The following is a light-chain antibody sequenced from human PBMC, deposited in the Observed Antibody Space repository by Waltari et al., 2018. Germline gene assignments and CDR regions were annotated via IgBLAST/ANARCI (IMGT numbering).Light chain of an antibody. V-gene: IGKV1-39*01. Sequence: IQMTQSPPALSASVGDRVALPCRASQSISDYLHWYQQKPGKAPRVLIYTASSLQRGVPTRFSGSGSGTEFTLTISTLQPEDAATYYCQQSYSSPWTFGQGTKVEIK. CDR2: TAS. CDR3: QQSYSSPWT. CDR1: QSISDY. J-gene: IGKJ1*01.